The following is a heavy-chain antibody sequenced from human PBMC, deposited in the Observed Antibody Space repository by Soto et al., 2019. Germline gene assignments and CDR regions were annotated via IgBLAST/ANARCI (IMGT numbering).Heavy chain of an antibody. CDR3: TKEAAGYMDV. J-gene: IGHJ6*03. CDR2: IYWNSGII. D-gene: IGHD6-25*01. V-gene: IGHV3-9*01. CDR1: GFTFGDYA. Sequence: EVQLVESGGGLVQPGTSLRLSCAASGFTFGDYAMYWVRQAPGKGLEWVSGIYWNSGIIGYADSVKGRFTISRDNVKSLLYLHMNRLRDEDTALYYCTKEAAGYMDVWGKGTTVTVSS.